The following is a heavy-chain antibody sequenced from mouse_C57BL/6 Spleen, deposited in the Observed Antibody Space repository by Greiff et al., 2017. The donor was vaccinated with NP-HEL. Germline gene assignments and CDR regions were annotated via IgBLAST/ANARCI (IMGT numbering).Heavy chain of an antibody. CDR3: ARFYYDYDGAMDY. D-gene: IGHD2-4*01. CDR1: GYTFTSYW. CDR2: INPSSGYT. J-gene: IGHJ4*01. V-gene: IGHV1-7*01. Sequence: QVQLKQSGAELAKPGASVKLSCKASGYTFTSYWMHWVKQRPGQGLEWIGYINPSSGYTKYNQKFKDKATLTADKSSSTAYMQLSSLTYEDSAVYYCARFYYDYDGAMDYWGQGTSVTVSS.